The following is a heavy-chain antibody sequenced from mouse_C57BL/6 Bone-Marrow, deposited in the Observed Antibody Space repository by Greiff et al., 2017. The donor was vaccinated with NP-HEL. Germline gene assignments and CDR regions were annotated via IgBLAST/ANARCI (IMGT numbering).Heavy chain of an antibody. CDR2: INPNNGGT. Sequence: VQLQQSGPELVKPGASVKMSCKASGYTFTDYNMHWVKQSHGKSLEWIGYINPNNGGTSYNQKFKGKATLTVNKSSSTAYMELRSLTSEDSAVYYCARWAYYSNYDWYCDVWGTGTTVTVSS. J-gene: IGHJ1*03. CDR1: GYTFTDYN. V-gene: IGHV1-22*01. CDR3: ARWAYYSNYDWYCDV. D-gene: IGHD2-5*01.